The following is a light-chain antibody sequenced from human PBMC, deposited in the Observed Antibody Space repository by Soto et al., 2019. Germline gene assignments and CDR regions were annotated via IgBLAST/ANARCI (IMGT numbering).Light chain of an antibody. Sequence: LTQSPSTLTLSPGERATLSFRASQSVSNNYLAWYQQKPGQAPRLLIYGASNRATGIPDRFSGSGSGTDFTLTISRLEPEDFAVYYCQQYGSSGTFGQGTKVDIK. CDR1: QSVSNNY. CDR2: GAS. J-gene: IGKJ1*01. V-gene: IGKV3-20*01. CDR3: QQYGSSGT.